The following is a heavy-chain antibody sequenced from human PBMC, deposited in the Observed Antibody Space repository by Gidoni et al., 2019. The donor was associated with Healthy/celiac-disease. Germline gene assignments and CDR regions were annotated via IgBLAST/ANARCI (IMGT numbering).Heavy chain of an antibody. V-gene: IGHV1-2*02. D-gene: IGHD6-19*01. CDR3: ARDGGREQWLVRYFQH. J-gene: IGHJ1*01. Sequence: QVQLVQSGAEVKKPGASVKVSCKASGYTFTGYYMQWVRQAPGQGLEWMGWINPNSGGTNYAQKFQGRVTMTRDTSISTAYMELSRLRSDDTAVYYCARDGGREQWLVRYFQHWGQGTLVTVSS. CDR1: GYTFTGYY. CDR2: INPNSGGT.